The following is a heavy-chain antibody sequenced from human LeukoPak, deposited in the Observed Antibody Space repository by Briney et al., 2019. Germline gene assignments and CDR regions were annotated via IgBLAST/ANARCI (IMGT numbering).Heavy chain of an antibody. CDR1: GYTFTGYY. V-gene: IGHV1-2*02. J-gene: IGHJ6*04. Sequence: ASVKVSCQASGYTFTGYYLHWVRQAPGQGLQWMGWINPNSGGTHYAQKFQGRVTMTRDTSITTAYMELSRLRSDDTAVYYCARVITNDNYYYYNLDVWGEGATVTVSS. CDR3: ARVITNDNYYYYNLDV. CDR2: INPNSGGT.